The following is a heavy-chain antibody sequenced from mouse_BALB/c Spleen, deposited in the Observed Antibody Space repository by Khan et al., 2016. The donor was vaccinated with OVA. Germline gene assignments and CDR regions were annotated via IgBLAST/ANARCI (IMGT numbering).Heavy chain of an antibody. CDR3: ARNRDGGSYWYFDV. CDR1: GFSLSRYS. CDR2: MWIGGST. Sequence: QVQLKESGPGLVAPSQSLSITCTVSGFSLSRYSVHWVRQPPGKGLEWLGIMWIGGSTDSNSALKSRLSISKDNSKSQVFLKMNSLQTDDTAMYYCARNRDGGSYWYFDVWGAGTTVTVSS. V-gene: IGHV2-6-4*01. D-gene: IGHD3-3*01. J-gene: IGHJ1*01.